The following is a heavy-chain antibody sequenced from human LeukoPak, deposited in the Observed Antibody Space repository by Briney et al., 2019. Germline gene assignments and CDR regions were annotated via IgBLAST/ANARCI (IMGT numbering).Heavy chain of an antibody. Sequence: GGSLRLSCAASGFTFDDYGMSWVRQAPGKGLEWVSGINWNGGSTGYADSVKGRFTISRDNAKNSLYLQMNSLRAEDMALYYCARVVPAAIQDYYFDYWGQGTLVTVSS. CDR2: INWNGGST. J-gene: IGHJ4*02. D-gene: IGHD2-2*02. CDR3: ARVVPAAIQDYYFDY. V-gene: IGHV3-20*04. CDR1: GFTFDDYG.